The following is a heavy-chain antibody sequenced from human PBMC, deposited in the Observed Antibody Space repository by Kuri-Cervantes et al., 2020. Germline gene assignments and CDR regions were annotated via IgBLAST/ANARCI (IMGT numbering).Heavy chain of an antibody. CDR2: ISASGDST. V-gene: IGHV3-23*01. CDR1: EITYSNYA. Sequence: GGSLRLSCAASEITYSNYAMTWVRQAPGKGLEWVSTISASGDSTNYAASVEGRFTISRDNSKNRLYLQMNSLRAEDTAVYYCAKDLGLDYYGDSSLLDYWGQGTLVTVSS. J-gene: IGHJ4*02. CDR3: AKDLGLDYYGDSSLLDY. D-gene: IGHD4-17*01.